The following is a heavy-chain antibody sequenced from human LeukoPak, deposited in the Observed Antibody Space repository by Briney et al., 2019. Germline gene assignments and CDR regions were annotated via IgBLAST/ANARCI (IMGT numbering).Heavy chain of an antibody. J-gene: IGHJ4*02. CDR3: ARDPYYTNSFDY. CDR2: INPNGGGT. Sequence: ASVKVSCKASGYTFTGYYIHWVRQAPGQGLEWMGWINPNGGGTKYAQRFQGRVTVTGDTSINTAYMELSRLKSDDTAAYYCARDPYYTNSFDYWGQGTLVTVSS. CDR1: GYTFTGYY. D-gene: IGHD3-10*01. V-gene: IGHV1-2*02.